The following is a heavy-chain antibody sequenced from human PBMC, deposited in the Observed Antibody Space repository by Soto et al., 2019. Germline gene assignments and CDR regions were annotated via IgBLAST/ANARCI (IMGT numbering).Heavy chain of an antibody. CDR3: ARTGGGMAARPLEY. D-gene: IGHD6-6*01. CDR2: ISAYNGNK. J-gene: IGHJ4*02. Sequence: QVQLVQSGGEVKKPGASVEVSCRTSGYMFTTYGISWVRQAPGQGLEWMAWISAYNGNKKYAKKLQGRVTMTTHTSTSTASMELRNLTLDDTGTYFCARTGGGMAARPLEYWGQGTLVTVSS. CDR1: GYMFTTYG. V-gene: IGHV1-18*04.